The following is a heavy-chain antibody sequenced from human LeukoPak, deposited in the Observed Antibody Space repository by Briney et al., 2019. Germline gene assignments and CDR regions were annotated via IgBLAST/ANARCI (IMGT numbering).Heavy chain of an antibody. CDR3: AKDLTITAWGIGAFDI. Sequence: SGTLSLTCTVSGASVSRNWWSWVRQPPGKGLEWIGEIHHSGGTNYNPSLKSRVTMSLDNSNNHFSLKLSSVTAADTAVYYCAKDLTITAWGIGAFDIWGQGTMVTVSS. CDR1: GASVSRNW. CDR2: IHHSGGT. J-gene: IGHJ3*02. V-gene: IGHV4-4*02. D-gene: IGHD3-16*01.